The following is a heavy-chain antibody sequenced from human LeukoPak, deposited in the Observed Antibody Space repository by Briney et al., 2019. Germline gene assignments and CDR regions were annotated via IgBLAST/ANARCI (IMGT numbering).Heavy chain of an antibody. CDR2: ISWNSGSI. J-gene: IGHJ3*02. D-gene: IGHD2-2*01. Sequence: PGGSLRLSCAASGFTFDDYAMHWVRQAPGKGLEWVSGISWNSGSIGYADSVKGRFTISRDNAKNSLYLQMNILRAEDTALYYCAKDTLWGYCSSTSCHTGAFDIWGQGTMVTVSS. CDR3: AKDTLWGYCSSTSCHTGAFDI. CDR1: GFTFDDYA. V-gene: IGHV3-9*01.